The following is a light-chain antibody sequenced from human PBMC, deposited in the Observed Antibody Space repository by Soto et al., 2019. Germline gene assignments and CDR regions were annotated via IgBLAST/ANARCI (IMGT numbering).Light chain of an antibody. J-gene: IGLJ1*01. CDR2: DVS. CDR1: SSDVGGYNY. V-gene: IGLV2-11*01. Sequence: QSALTQPRSVSGSPGQSVTISCTGASSDVGGYNYVSWYQQHPGKAPKLMIYDVSKRPSGVPDRFSGSKSGNTASLTISGLQTEDKADYYCCSYAGRYTYVFGTGTKLTVL. CDR3: CSYAGRYTYV.